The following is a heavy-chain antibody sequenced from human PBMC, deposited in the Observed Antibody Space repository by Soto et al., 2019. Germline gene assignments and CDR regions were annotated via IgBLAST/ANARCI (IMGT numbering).Heavy chain of an antibody. CDR3: ARDSGLWFGELGSFDY. CDR1: GGSLSSYY. D-gene: IGHD3-10*01. CDR2: IHYSGST. V-gene: IGHV4-59*01. J-gene: IGHJ4*02. Sequence: SETLSLTCTVSGGSLSSYYWSWIRQPPGKGLEWIGNIHYSGSTNYNPSLKSRVTILVDTSKNQFSLKLSSVTAADTAVYYCARDSGLWFGELGSFDYWGQGTLVTVSS.